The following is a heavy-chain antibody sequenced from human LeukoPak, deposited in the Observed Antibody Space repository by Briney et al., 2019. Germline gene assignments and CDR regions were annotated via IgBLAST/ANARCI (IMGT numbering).Heavy chain of an antibody. V-gene: IGHV4-59*01. CDR2: IYYRGST. Sequence: SETLSLTCTVSSGSINFYYWSWIRQTPGKGLEWVGYIYYRGSTNYNPSLKSRVTISVDTPKNQFSLNLSSVTAADTAVYYCASLGLGFDPWGQGTLVTVSS. D-gene: IGHD6-19*01. J-gene: IGHJ5*02. CDR3: ASLGLGFDP. CDR1: SGSINFYY.